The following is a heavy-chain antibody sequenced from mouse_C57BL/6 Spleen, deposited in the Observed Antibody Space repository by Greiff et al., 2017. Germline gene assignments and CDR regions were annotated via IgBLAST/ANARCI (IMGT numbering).Heavy chain of an antibody. CDR1: GFSLTSYG. J-gene: IGHJ1*03. V-gene: IGHV2-2*01. D-gene: IGHD1-1*01. CDR3: ARNRGDYGSSYWYFDV. Sequence: VKLVESGPGLVQPSQSLSITCTVSGFSLTSYGVHWVRQSPGKGLEWLGVIWSGGSTDYNAAFISRLSISKDNSKSQVFFKMNSLQADDTAIYYCARNRGDYGSSYWYFDVWGTGTTVTVSS. CDR2: IWSGGST.